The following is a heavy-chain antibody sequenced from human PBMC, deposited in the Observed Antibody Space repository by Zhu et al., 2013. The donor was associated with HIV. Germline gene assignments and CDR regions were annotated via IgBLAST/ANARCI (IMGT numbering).Heavy chain of an antibody. CDR2: ISAYNGNT. J-gene: IGHJ3*02. CDR3: AVAGQYYDSSGYYWFHAFDI. D-gene: IGHD3-22*01. Sequence: QVQLVQSGAEVKKPGASVKVSCKASGYTFTSYGISWVRQAPGQGLEWMGWISAYNGNTNYAQKLQGRVTMTTDTSTSTAYMELRSLRSDDTAVYYCAVAGQYYDSSGYYWFHAFDIWGQGTMVTVSS. V-gene: IGHV1-18*01. CDR1: GYTFTSYG.